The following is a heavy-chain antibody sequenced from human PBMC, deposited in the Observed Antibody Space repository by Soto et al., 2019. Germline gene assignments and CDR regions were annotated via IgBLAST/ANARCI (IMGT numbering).Heavy chain of an antibody. V-gene: IGHV1-3*01. Sequence: VQLVQSGAEVKKPGASVRISCTASGNSYTTYAIHWVRQAPGQGLEWMGWINAGNGDTRYSQRFQGRVTLTRDTSATTTYMDLSSLRSEDTSIYYCARAISGYVTWGQGTLVTVSS. CDR3: ARAISGYVT. CDR2: INAGNGDT. D-gene: IGHD5-12*01. J-gene: IGHJ4*02. CDR1: GNSYTTYA.